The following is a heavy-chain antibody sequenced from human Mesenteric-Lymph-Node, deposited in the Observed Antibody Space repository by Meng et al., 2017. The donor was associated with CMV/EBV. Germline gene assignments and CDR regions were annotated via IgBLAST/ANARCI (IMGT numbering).Heavy chain of an antibody. J-gene: IGHJ5*02. Sequence: YTFADYYIHWVRQAPGQGLEWMGWINPNSGGTNYAQKFQGRVTMTRDTSISTAYMELSRLRSDDTAVYYCARGHDFWSGYSPRSWFDPWGQGTLVTVSS. CDR1: YTFADYY. V-gene: IGHV1-2*02. CDR2: INPNSGGT. CDR3: ARGHDFWSGYSPRSWFDP. D-gene: IGHD3-3*01.